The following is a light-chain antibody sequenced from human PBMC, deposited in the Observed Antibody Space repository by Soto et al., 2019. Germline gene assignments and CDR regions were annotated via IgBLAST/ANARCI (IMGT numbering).Light chain of an antibody. V-gene: IGKV1-5*01. CDR2: DAS. J-gene: IGKJ2*01. Sequence: DIQMTQSPSTLSASVGDRVTITCRASQSVSHWLAWYQQKPGKAPKALIYDASTLETGVPSRFSGSGSGTDFTLTISSLQPDEFATYYCQQYNSYQYTFGQGTKLEMK. CDR1: QSVSHW. CDR3: QQYNSYQYT.